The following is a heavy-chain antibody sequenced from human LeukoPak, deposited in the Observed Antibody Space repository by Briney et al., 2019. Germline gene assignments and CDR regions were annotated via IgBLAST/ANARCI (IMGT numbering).Heavy chain of an antibody. D-gene: IGHD2-8*01. Sequence: PGGSLRLSCAAPGFTFSSYWMSWVRQAPGKGLEWVANIKQDGSEKYYVDSVKGRFTISRDNAKNSLYLQMNSLRAEDTAVYYCARDLYAPVGNWFDPWGQGTLVTVSS. J-gene: IGHJ5*02. CDR1: GFTFSSYW. CDR2: IKQDGSEK. V-gene: IGHV3-7*03. CDR3: ARDLYAPVGNWFDP.